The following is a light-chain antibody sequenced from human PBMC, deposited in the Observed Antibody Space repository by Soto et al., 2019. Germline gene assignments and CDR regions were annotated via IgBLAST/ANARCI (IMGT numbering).Light chain of an antibody. V-gene: IGKV1-9*01. CDR1: QGISSF. CDR3: QQLQCYPLT. Sequence: DIQLTQSPSFLSASVGDRVTTTCRASQGISSFVAWYQQKPGKAPKLLIYAASTLQSGVPSRFSGSGSGTEFTLTIRSLQPEDFATYYCQQLQCYPLTFGPGTKVDIK. J-gene: IGKJ3*01. CDR2: AAS.